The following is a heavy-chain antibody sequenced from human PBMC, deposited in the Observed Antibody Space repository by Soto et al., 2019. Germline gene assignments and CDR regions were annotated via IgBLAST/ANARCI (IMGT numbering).Heavy chain of an antibody. J-gene: IGHJ4*02. CDR2: IWYDGSNK. CDR1: GFIFSTYG. CDR3: ARAVGPFDY. V-gene: IGHV3-33*01. D-gene: IGHD1-26*01. Sequence: QVQLVESGGGVVQPGRSLRLSCEASGFIFSTYGMHWVRQTPGKGLEWVAVIWYDGSNKYYADSVRGRFTISRDNSKNTLLLQLNSLIAEDTAVYYCARAVGPFDYWGQGTLVTVS.